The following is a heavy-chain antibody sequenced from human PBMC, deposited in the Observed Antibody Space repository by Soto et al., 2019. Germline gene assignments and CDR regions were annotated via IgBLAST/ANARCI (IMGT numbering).Heavy chain of an antibody. CDR3: ARGPEYSGSLDY. Sequence: GGSLRLYCAASGFTVSSNYMSWVRQAPGKGLEWVSVIYSGGSTYYADSVKGRFTISRDNSKNTLYLQMNSLRAEDTAVYYCARGPEYSGSLDYWGQGTLVTVSS. V-gene: IGHV3-53*01. J-gene: IGHJ4*02. D-gene: IGHD5-12*01. CDR1: GFTVSSNY. CDR2: IYSGGST.